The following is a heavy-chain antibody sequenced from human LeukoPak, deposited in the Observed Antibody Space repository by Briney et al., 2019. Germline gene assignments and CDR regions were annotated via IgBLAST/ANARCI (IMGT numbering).Heavy chain of an antibody. Sequence: SVKVSCKASGGTFSSYAIGWARQAPGQGLEWMGGIIPIFGTANYAQKFQGRVTITADESTSTAYMELGSLRSEDTAVYYCARVGTTTGYYFDYWGQGTLVTVSS. CDR1: GGTFSSYA. CDR2: IIPIFGTA. J-gene: IGHJ4*02. V-gene: IGHV1-69*13. CDR3: ARVGTTTGYYFDY. D-gene: IGHD1-7*01.